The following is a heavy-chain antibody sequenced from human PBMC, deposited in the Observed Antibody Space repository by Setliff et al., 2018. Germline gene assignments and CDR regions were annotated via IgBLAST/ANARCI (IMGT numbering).Heavy chain of an antibody. D-gene: IGHD3-22*01. CDR1: GGTFSSYA. CDR2: IIPIFGTA. J-gene: IGHJ3*02. Sequence: GASVKVSCKASGGTFSSYAISWVRQAPGQGLEWMGGIIPIFGTANYAQKFQGRVTITADESTSTAYMELSSLRSEDMAVYYCARGLREDGDNYYDSSGYYLNHAFDIWGQGTMVTVSS. CDR3: ARGLREDGDNYYDSSGYYLNHAFDI. V-gene: IGHV1-69*13.